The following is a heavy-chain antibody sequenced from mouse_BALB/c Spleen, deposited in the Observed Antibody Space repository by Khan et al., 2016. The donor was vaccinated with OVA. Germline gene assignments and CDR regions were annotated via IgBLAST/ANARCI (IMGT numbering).Heavy chain of an antibody. D-gene: IGHD2-10*01. V-gene: IGHV5-9*02. CDR1: GFAFSSYD. J-gene: IGHJ3*01. CDR2: ISGTGIYT. CDR3: ARPSYYGNPWFTY. Sequence: VQLKQSGGGLVKPGGSLKLSCAPSGFAFSSYDMSWVRQTPEKRLEWVATISGTGIYTYYPDSVKGRFTISRANARNTLYLQMSSLRSKDTALYYCARPSYYGNPWFTYWGQGTLVTVSA.